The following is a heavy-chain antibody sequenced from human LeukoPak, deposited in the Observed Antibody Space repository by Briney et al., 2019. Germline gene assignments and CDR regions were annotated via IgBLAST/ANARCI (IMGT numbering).Heavy chain of an antibody. CDR2: VDHTGST. Sequence: SETLSLTCTVSGGSISSYYWSWIRQPPGKGLEWIGYVDHTGSTKFNPSLNGRVSISRDTSNNFFSLRLRSVTAADTAVYFCARGRVSSSTWYSTYYYFFYMDFWGKGTTVTVSS. CDR3: ARGRVSSSTWYSTYYYFFYMDF. CDR1: GGSISSYY. V-gene: IGHV4-59*01. D-gene: IGHD4-11*01. J-gene: IGHJ6*03.